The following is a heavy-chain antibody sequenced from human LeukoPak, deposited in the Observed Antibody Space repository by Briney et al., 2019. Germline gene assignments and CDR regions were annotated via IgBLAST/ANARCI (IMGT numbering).Heavy chain of an antibody. CDR2: ISVYNGNT. D-gene: IGHD1-1*01. CDR3: ARDGIGKLRVNDY. Sequence: ASVKVSCKSSGYTFTSYGISWVRQAPGRGLEWMGWISVYNGNTNYAQKLQGRVTMTTDTSTSTAYMELRSLRSDDTAVYYRARDGIGKLRVNDYWGQGTLVTVSS. J-gene: IGHJ4*02. CDR1: GYTFTSYG. V-gene: IGHV1-18*01.